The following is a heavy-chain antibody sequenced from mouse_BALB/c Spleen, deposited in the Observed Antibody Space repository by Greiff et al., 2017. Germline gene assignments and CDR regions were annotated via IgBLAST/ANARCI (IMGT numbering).Heavy chain of an antibody. CDR1: GFTFSDYY. Sequence: EVHLVESGGGLVKPGGSLKLSCAASGFTFSDYYMYWVRQTPEKRLEWVATIGDGGSYTYYPDSVKGRFTISRDNAKNNLYLQMSSLKSEDTAMYYCARGWLRYFDYWGQGTTLTVSS. CDR3: ARGWLRYFDY. D-gene: IGHD2-2*01. V-gene: IGHV5-4*02. J-gene: IGHJ2*01. CDR2: IGDGGSYT.